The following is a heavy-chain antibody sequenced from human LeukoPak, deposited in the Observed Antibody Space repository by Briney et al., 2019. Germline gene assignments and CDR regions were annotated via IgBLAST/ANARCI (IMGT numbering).Heavy chain of an antibody. CDR2: TYYSGST. Sequence: SETLSLTCTVSGGSISSSSYYWGWIRQPPGKGLEWIGSTYYSGSTYYNPSLKSRVTISVDTSKNQFSLKLSSVTAADTAVYYCARSALHTRYCGGDCYSGAFDYWGQGTLVTVSS. J-gene: IGHJ4*02. CDR3: ARSALHTRYCGGDCYSGAFDY. CDR1: GGSISSSSYY. D-gene: IGHD2-21*02. V-gene: IGHV4-39*01.